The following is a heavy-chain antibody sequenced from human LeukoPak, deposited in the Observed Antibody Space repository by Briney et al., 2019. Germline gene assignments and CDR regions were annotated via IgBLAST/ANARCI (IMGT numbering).Heavy chain of an antibody. J-gene: IGHJ5*02. CDR2: VYYTGSA. CDR3: ARSLLPYFDP. Sequence: SETLSLTCTVPGRSISSSVSYWNWIRQHPGKGLEWIGYVYYTGSAYYNPSLKSRVTISVDTTKNQFSLKLSSVTAADTAVYYCARSLLPYFDPWGRGTLVTGSS. CDR1: GRSISSSVSY. V-gene: IGHV4-31*03.